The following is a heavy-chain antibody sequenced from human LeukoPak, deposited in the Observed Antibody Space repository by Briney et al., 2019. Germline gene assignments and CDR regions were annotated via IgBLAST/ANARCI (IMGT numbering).Heavy chain of an antibody. V-gene: IGHV3-48*03. D-gene: IGHD6-13*01. Sequence: GGSLRLSCTASGFTFSSYEMSWVRQAPGKGLEWVSYISSGGRTIDYADSVKGRFTISRDNAKNSLYLQMNSLRADDTAVYCCARYSSPINWGQGALVTVSS. J-gene: IGHJ4*02. CDR1: GFTFSSYE. CDR3: ARYSSPIN. CDR2: ISSGGRTI.